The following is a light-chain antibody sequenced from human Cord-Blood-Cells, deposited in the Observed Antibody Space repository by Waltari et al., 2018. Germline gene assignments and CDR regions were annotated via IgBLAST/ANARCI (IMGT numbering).Light chain of an antibody. CDR1: SSDVGSYNL. CDR2: EGS. CDR3: CSYAGSSTFAV. Sequence: QSALTQPASVSGSPGQSITISCTGTSSDVGSYNLVSWYQQHPGKAPILMIYEGSKRPSGVSNRFSGSKSSNTASLTISGLQAEDEADYYCCSYAGSSTFAVFGGGTKLTVL. J-gene: IGLJ3*02. V-gene: IGLV2-23*03.